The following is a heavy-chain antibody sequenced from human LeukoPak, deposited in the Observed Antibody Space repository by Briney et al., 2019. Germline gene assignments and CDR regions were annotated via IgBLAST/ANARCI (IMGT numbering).Heavy chain of an antibody. CDR1: GFTFSSYW. CDR3: ARGGAVAGTGDY. CDR2: IKSDGSST. J-gene: IGHJ4*02. V-gene: IGHV3-74*01. D-gene: IGHD6-19*01. Sequence: GGSLRLSCAASGFTFSSYWMHWVRQAPGKGLVWVSRIKSDGSSTNYADSVKGRFTISRDNTKNTLYLQMNSLRAEDTAVYYCARGGAVAGTGDYWGQGTLVTVSS.